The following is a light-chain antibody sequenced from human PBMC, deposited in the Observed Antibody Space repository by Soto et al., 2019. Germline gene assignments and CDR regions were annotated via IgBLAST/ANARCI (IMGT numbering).Light chain of an antibody. CDR2: GAS. Sequence: VTQSPSSLAASTGDRVTITCRANQTINTYLDWYQQRQGQAPKLLIYGASILQSGVPSRFSGSGSGTDFTLTISGLQSEDFATYFCQQYYRFPWTFGQGTKVETK. V-gene: IGKV1-8*01. CDR1: QTINTY. J-gene: IGKJ1*01. CDR3: QQYYRFPWT.